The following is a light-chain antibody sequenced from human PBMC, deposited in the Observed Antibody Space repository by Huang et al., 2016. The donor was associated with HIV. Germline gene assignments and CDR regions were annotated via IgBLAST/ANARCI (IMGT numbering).Light chain of an antibody. V-gene: IGKV3-11*01. J-gene: IGKJ1*01. CDR2: GAS. CDR1: QSVSSY. CDR3: QQRSNWPRT. Sequence: EIVLTQSPATLSLSPGERATLSCRASQSVSSYLAWYQQKPGKAPRHLNYGASNRATGIPARFSGSGSGTDFTLTISSLEPEDFAVYDCQQRSNWPRTFGQGTKVEIK.